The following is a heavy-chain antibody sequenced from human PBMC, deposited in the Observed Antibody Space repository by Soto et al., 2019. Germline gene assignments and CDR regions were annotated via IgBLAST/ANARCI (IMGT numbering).Heavy chain of an antibody. CDR2: INSDGSST. J-gene: IGHJ4*02. CDR3: ASSILTPFDY. V-gene: IGHV3-74*01. CDR1: GFTFNSYW. Sequence: EVQLVESGGGLVQPGGSLRLSCAASGFTFNSYWIHWVRQAPGKGLVWVSRINSDGSSTSYADSVKGRFTISRDNAKNTLYLQMNSLRAEDTAVYYCASSILTPFDYWGQGTLVTVSS. D-gene: IGHD7-27*01.